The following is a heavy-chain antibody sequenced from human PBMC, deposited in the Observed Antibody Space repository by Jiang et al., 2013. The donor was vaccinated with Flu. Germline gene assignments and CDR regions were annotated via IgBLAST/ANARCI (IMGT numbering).Heavy chain of an antibody. V-gene: IGHV4-31*02. D-gene: IGHD3-3*01. CDR3: ARANADYDFWSGYYRPNYFDY. J-gene: IGHJ4*02. CDR2: IYYSGSD. Sequence: IYYSGSDLLQPSLKSRVTISVDTSKNQXSLKLSSVTAADTAVYYCARANADYDFWSGYYRPNYFDYWGQGTLVTVSS.